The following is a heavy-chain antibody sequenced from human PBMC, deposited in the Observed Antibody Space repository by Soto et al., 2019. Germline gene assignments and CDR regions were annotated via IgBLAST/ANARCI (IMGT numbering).Heavy chain of an antibody. D-gene: IGHD3-22*01. CDR3: AKEGGTIVFYDRSCYYGFDY. CDR2: ISYDGSNK. J-gene: IGHJ4*02. Sequence: VQLVESGGGVVQPGRSLSLSCAASGFTFSSYGMHWVRQAPGKGLEWVAVISYDGSNKYYADSVKGRFTSSRDNSKNTLYMQMNSLRAEDTAVYYCAKEGGTIVFYDRSCYYGFDYWGQGTLVTVSS. CDR1: GFTFSSYG. V-gene: IGHV3-30*18.